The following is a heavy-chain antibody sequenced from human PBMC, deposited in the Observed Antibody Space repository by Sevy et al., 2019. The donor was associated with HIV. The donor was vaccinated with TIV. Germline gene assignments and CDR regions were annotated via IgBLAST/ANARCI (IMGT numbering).Heavy chain of an antibody. CDR1: GFTFSRYS. V-gene: IGHV3-21*01. D-gene: IGHD2-2*01. CDR3: ARARGCSSTSCLLYFDY. CDR2: ISSSSSYI. J-gene: IGHJ4*02. Sequence: GGSLRLSCAASGFTFSRYSMNWVRQAPGKGLEWVSSISSSSSYIYYADSVKGRFTISRDNAKNSLYLQMNSLRAEDTAVYYCARARGCSSTSCLLYFDYWGQGTLVTVSS.